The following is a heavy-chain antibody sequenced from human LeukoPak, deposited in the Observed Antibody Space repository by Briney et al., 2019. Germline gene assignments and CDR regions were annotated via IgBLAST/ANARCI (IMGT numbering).Heavy chain of an antibody. J-gene: IGHJ4*02. V-gene: IGHV3-21*01. CDR3: ARPYSSSSKRYFDY. Sequence: PGGSLRLSCAASGFTFSSYSMNWVRQAPGKGLEWVSSISSSSSYIFYADSVKGRFTISRDNAKNSLYLQMNSLRAEDTAVYYCARPYSSSSKRYFDYWGQGTLVTVSS. D-gene: IGHD6-6*01. CDR1: GFTFSSYS. CDR2: ISSSSSYI.